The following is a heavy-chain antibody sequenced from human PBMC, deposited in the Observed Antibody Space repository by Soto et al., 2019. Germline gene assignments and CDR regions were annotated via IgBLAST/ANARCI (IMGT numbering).Heavy chain of an antibody. CDR1: GKAFTSFW. V-gene: IGHV5-51*01. J-gene: IGHJ3*02. D-gene: IGHD3-22*01. CDR2: IYPGDSDT. CDR3: AKQDDRGALEI. Sequence: GESLKISCKISGKAFTSFWVVWVRQMPGRGLEWMGNIYPGDSDTKYTPPFQGQVTISADKSTNTAYLQWHSLQASDTALYYCAKQDDRGALEIWGQGTKVTVSS.